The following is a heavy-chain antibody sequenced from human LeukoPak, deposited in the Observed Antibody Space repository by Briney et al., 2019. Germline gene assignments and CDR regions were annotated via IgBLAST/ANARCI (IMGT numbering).Heavy chain of an antibody. CDR1: GYTFTSYD. CDR2: MNPNSGNT. D-gene: IGHD3-22*01. Sequence: GASVKVSCEASGYTFTSYDINWVRQATGQGLEWMGWMNPNSGNTGYAQKFQGRVTITRNTSISTADMELSRLRSEDTAVYYCATNTYDSCGYHFDYWGQGTMVTVSS. J-gene: IGHJ4*02. V-gene: IGHV1-8*03. CDR3: ATNTYDSCGYHFDY.